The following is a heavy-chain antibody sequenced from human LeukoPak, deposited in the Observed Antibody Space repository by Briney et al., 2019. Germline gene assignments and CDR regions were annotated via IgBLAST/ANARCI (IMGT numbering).Heavy chain of an antibody. Sequence: SETLSLTCSVSGGSISDYSWNWIRQPPGKGPEWIGHIYYGGSTNYNPSLKSRVIMSIDTSKKQFSLKLTSVSAADTAVYYCARARGEGVPAGTLPDYWGQGTLVTVSS. CDR3: ARARGEGVPAGTLPDY. J-gene: IGHJ4*02. CDR2: IYYGGST. D-gene: IGHD2-2*01. V-gene: IGHV4-59*01. CDR1: GGSISDYS.